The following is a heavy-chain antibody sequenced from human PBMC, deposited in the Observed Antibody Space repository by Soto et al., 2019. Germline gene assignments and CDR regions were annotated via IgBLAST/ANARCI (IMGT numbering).Heavy chain of an antibody. CDR2: IRSNIYDGTT. V-gene: IGHV3-49*03. Sequence: GGSLRLSCIASGFTFRDYAISWFRQAPGKGLQWVSFIRSNIYDGTTEYAASVKGRFTISRDDSKTIAYLQMNSLETGDTGVYYCTRVSPDCSDGSCYHPNWGQRTLVSVSS. CDR3: TRVSPDCSDGSCYHPN. D-gene: IGHD2-15*01. J-gene: IGHJ4*02. CDR1: GFTFRDYA.